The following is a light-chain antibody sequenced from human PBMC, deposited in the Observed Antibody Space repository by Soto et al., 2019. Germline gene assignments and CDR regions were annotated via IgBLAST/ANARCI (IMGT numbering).Light chain of an antibody. CDR1: STDGGAYNY. Sequence: QSALTQPPSASGSPGQSVTISCTGASTDGGAYNYVSWYQQHPGKAPKLVIYEVNKRPSGVPDRFSGSKSGTTASLIVSGLQAEDEADYYCTSYAGSNDLGVFGGGTKLTVL. V-gene: IGLV2-8*01. CDR3: TSYAGSNDLGV. J-gene: IGLJ3*02. CDR2: EVN.